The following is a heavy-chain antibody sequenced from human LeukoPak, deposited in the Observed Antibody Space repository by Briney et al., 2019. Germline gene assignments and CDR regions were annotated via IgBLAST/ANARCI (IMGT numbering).Heavy chain of an antibody. CDR1: GGSFSGYY. V-gene: IGHV4-34*01. J-gene: IGHJ4*02. Sequence: PSETLSLTCAVYGGSFSGYYWSWIRQPPGKGLEWIGEINHSGSTNYNPSLKSRVTISVDTSKNQFSLKLSSVTAADTAVYYCARLDIVATALWDWGQGTLVTVSS. D-gene: IGHD5-12*01. CDR2: INHSGST. CDR3: ARLDIVATALWD.